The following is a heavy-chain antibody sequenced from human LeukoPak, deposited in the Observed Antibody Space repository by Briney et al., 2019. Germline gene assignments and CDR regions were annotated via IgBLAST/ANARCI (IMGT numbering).Heavy chain of an antibody. CDR2: IWYDGSNN. CDR1: GFTFSNAW. CDR3: ARAEGYDSSGYYPDY. D-gene: IGHD3-22*01. Sequence: GGSLRLSCAASGFTFSNAWMSWVRQAPGKGLEWVAGIWYDGSNNNYADSLKGRFTISRDNSKNTLYLQMNSLRAEDTAVYYCARAEGYDSSGYYPDYWGQGTLVTVSS. V-gene: IGHV3-33*08. J-gene: IGHJ4*02.